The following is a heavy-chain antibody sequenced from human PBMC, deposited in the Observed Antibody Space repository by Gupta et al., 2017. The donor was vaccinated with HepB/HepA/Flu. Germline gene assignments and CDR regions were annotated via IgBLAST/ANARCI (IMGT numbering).Heavy chain of an antibody. CDR3: ARGPGIAITIFGVVITTYYFDY. D-gene: IGHD3-3*01. Sequence: QVQLQQWGAGLLKPSETLSLTCAVYGGSFSGYYWSWIRQPPGKGLEWIGEINHSGSTNYNPSLKSRVTISVDTSKNQFSLKLSSVTAADTAVYYCARGPGIAITIFGVVITTYYFDYWGQGTLVTVSS. CDR2: INHSGST. J-gene: IGHJ4*02. V-gene: IGHV4-34*01. CDR1: GGSFSGYY.